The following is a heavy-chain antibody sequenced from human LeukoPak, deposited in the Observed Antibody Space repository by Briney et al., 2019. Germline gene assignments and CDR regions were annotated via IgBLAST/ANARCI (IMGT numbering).Heavy chain of an antibody. CDR1: GFTFDDYA. J-gene: IGHJ3*02. CDR2: ISWNSGSI. CDR3: AKDSSSLNDAFDT. D-gene: IGHD6-13*01. V-gene: IGHV3-9*03. Sequence: GGSLRLSCAASGFTFDDYAMHWVRQAPGKGLEWVSGISWNSGSIGYADSVKGRFTISRDNAKNSLYLQMNSLRAEDMALYYCAKDSSSLNDAFDTWGQGTMVTVSS.